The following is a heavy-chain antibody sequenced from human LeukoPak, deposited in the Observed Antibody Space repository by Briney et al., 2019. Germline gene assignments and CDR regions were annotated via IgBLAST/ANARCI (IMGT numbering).Heavy chain of an antibody. J-gene: IGHJ3*02. V-gene: IGHV3-23*01. CDR2: IGGSGGST. CDR1: GFTFSSYA. D-gene: IGHD6-19*01. Sequence: GGSLRLSCAASGFTFSSYAMSWVRQAPGKGLEWVSAIGGSGGSTYYADSVKGRFTISRDNSKNTLYLQINSLRAEDTAVYYCAKDSLQWLDNPPLAFDIWGQGTMVTVSS. CDR3: AKDSLQWLDNPPLAFDI.